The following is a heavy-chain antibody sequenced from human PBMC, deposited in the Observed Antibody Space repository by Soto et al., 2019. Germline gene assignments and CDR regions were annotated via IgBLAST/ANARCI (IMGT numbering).Heavy chain of an antibody. CDR2: ISSTTNYI. CDR3: ARESEGLDSDFDY. Sequence: RFTDVGCGLSWTREWMTVVGQAPGKGLEWVSSISSTTNYIYYGDSMKGRFTISRDNAKNSLYLEMNSLRAEDTAVYYCARESEGLDSDFDYGGQGTLVTVSS. V-gene: IGHV3-21*06. CDR1: GLSWTREW. J-gene: IGHJ4*02.